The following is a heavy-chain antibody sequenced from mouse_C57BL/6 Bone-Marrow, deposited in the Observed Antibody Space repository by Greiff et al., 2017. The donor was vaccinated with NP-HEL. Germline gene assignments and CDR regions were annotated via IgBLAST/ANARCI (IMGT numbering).Heavy chain of an antibody. V-gene: IGHV7-3*01. Sequence: EVMLVESGGGLVQPGGSLSLSCAASGFTFTDYYMSWVRQPPGKALEWLGFIRNKANGYTTEYSASVKGRFTISRDNSQSILYLQMNALRAEDRATYYCARPYYYGSSFYWYFDVWGTGTTVTVSS. J-gene: IGHJ1*03. D-gene: IGHD1-1*01. CDR2: IRNKANGYTT. CDR1: GFTFTDYY. CDR3: ARPYYYGSSFYWYFDV.